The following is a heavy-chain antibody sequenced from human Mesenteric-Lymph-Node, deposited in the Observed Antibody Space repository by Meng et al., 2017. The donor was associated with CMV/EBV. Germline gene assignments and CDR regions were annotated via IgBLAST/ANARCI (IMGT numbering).Heavy chain of an antibody. V-gene: IGHV3-74*01. CDR2: INSDGSST. Sequence: GGSLRLSCAASGFTFSSYWMHWVRQAPGKGLVWVSRINSDGSSTSYADSVKGRFTVSRDNAKNTLYLQMNGLRAEDTAMYYCVRGHTSGWYKFDSWGQGTLVTVSS. CDR3: VRGHTSGWYKFDS. CDR1: GFTFSSYW. D-gene: IGHD6-19*01. J-gene: IGHJ4*02.